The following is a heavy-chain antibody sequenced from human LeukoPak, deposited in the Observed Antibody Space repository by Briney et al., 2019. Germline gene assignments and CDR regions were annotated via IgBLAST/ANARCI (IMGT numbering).Heavy chain of an antibody. J-gene: IGHJ3*02. Sequence: PSETLSLTCAVYGGSFSGYYWSWIRQPPGKGLEWIGEINHSGSTNYNPSLKSRVTISVDTSKNQFSLKLSSVTAADTAVYYCARAVGITIFGVVLYDAFDIWGQGTMVTVSS. D-gene: IGHD3-3*01. CDR1: GGSFSGYY. CDR2: INHSGST. CDR3: ARAVGITIFGVVLYDAFDI. V-gene: IGHV4-34*01.